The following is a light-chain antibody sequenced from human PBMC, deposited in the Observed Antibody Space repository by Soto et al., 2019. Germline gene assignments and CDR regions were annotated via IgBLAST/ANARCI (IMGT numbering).Light chain of an antibody. J-gene: IGKJ2*01. CDR2: GAS. Sequence: EIVLTQSPGTLSLSPGERATLSCRASQSVSSSYLAWYQQTPGQAPRLLIYGASSRATGIPDRFSGSGSGTDFTLTISSLEPEDFAVYYCQQYRSSPRTFGQGTKLEIK. CDR1: QSVSSSY. CDR3: QQYRSSPRT. V-gene: IGKV3-20*01.